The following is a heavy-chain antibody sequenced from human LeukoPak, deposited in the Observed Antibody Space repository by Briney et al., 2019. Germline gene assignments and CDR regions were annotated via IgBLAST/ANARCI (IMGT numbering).Heavy chain of an antibody. Sequence: SETLSLTCTVSGGSMSSYYWSWIRQPPGKGLEWIAYVSYSGNDKYNPSLKSRVTISGDTSKSQFSLRLSSVTAADTAVYYCARQNGGRVLAFDFWGQGTLVTVSS. CDR1: GGSMSSYY. V-gene: IGHV4-59*08. D-gene: IGHD1-26*01. CDR3: ARQNGGRVLAFDF. J-gene: IGHJ4*02. CDR2: VSYSGND.